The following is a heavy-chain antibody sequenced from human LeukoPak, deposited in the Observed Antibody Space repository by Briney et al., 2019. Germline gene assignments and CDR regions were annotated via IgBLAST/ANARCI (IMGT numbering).Heavy chain of an antibody. Sequence: GGSLRLSCASSGLAFSSYNMNWVRQAPGKGLEWVSYISSSSTTIFYADSVKGRFTISRDDAKNSLYLQMNSLRAEDTAVYYCARKGSYTTRWYGDAFDIWGQGTMVTVSS. D-gene: IGHD3-10*01. V-gene: IGHV3-48*01. J-gene: IGHJ3*02. CDR3: ARKGSYTTRWYGDAFDI. CDR2: ISSSSTTI. CDR1: GLAFSSYN.